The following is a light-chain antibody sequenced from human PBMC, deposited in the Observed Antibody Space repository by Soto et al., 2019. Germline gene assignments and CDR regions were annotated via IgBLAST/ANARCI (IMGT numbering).Light chain of an antibody. CDR1: QSVSSD. CDR2: GAS. J-gene: IGKJ4*01. V-gene: IGKV3-15*01. CDR3: QQYSNWPPVLT. Sequence: EIVMTQSPATLSVSPGDRATLSCRASQSVSSDLAWYQQKPGQAPRLLIFGASTRATDIPARFSGSGSGTEFNLTISSRQSEDFAVYYCQQYSNWPPVLTFGGGTKVEIK.